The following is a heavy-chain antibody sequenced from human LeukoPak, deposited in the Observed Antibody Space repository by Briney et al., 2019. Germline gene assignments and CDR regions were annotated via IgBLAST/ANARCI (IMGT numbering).Heavy chain of an antibody. Sequence: GGSLRLSCAASGFTFSSYAMSWVRQAPGKGLEWVSIISGNGINTYYADSVKGRFTISRDDSKNTRYLQMNSLRVDDTAIYYGAGGVSDWGQGTLVTVAS. J-gene: IGHJ4*02. D-gene: IGHD3-16*01. V-gene: IGHV3-23*01. CDR3: AGGVSD. CDR1: GFTFSSYA. CDR2: ISGNGINT.